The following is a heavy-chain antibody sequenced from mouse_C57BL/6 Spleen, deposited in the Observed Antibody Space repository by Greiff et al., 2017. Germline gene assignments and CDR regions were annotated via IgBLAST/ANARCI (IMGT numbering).Heavy chain of an antibody. CDR3: ARSGNYDAMDY. CDR1: GYTFTDYY. CDR2: INPYNGGT. J-gene: IGHJ4*01. D-gene: IGHD2-1*01. V-gene: IGHV1-19*01. Sequence: VQLKQSGPVLVKPGASVKMSCKASGYTFTDYYMNWVKQSHGKSLEWIGVINPYNGGTSYNQKFKGKATLTVDKSSSTAYMALNSLTSEDSAVYYCARSGNYDAMDYWGQGTSVTVSS.